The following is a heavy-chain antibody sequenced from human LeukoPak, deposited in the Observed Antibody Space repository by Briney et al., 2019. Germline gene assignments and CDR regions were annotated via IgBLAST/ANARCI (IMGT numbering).Heavy chain of an antibody. V-gene: IGHV4-38-2*01. CDR3: ARGRAYYDFWSGYSAGEYFQH. D-gene: IGHD3-3*01. Sequence: SETLSLTCAVSGYSIRSDYYWGWIRQPPGKGLEWIGYIYYSGTTNYNPSLKSRVTISVDTSKNQFSLKLSSVTAADTAVYYCARGRAYYDFWSGYSAGEYFQHWGQGTLVTVSS. CDR2: IYYSGTT. CDR1: GYSIRSDYY. J-gene: IGHJ1*01.